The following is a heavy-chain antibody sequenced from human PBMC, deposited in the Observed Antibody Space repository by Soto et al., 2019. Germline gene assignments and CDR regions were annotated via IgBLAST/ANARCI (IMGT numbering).Heavy chain of an antibody. CDR3: ARGSKVIINLYYFYYSGMDV. J-gene: IGHJ6*02. CDR1: GYTFISQG. Sequence: QVQLVQSGSEVRKPGASVKVSCRASGYTFISQGIGWVRQAPGQGLEWMGWISTYDGETKYAQHFQGRVTMTTDTSTSTAYMELKSLRSDDTAVYFCARGSKVIINLYYFYYSGMDVWGQGTTVTVS. V-gene: IGHV1-18*01. CDR2: ISTYDGET. D-gene: IGHD1-26*01.